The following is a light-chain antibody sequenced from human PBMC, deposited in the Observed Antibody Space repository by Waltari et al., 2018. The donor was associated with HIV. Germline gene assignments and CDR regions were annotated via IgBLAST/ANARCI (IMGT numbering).Light chain of an antibody. CDR2: GEN. V-gene: IGLV3-19*01. CDR3: NSRDTSGKHHWV. CDR1: SLRSYY. J-gene: IGLJ3*02. Sequence: SSELTLDPAVSVALGQTVRITCQGDSLRSYYASWYQQKPGQAPILVIYGENSRPSGIPDRFSGSSSGNTASLTITGAQAEDEADYYCNSRDTSGKHHWVFGGGTKLTVL.